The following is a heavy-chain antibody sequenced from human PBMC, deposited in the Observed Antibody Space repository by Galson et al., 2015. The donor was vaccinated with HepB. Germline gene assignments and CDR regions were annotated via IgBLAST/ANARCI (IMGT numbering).Heavy chain of an antibody. CDR2: ISYDGRNE. CDR1: GFTFSDFG. J-gene: IGHJ4*02. Sequence: SLRLSCAASGFTFSDFGMHWVRQAPGKGLEWVARISYDGRNEYYPDSLKGRFTISRDNSNNTLSLQMNSLRTEDTAVYYCAKGINMGAYHFDSWGQGTLVTVSS. D-gene: IGHD1-26*01. V-gene: IGHV3-30*18. CDR3: AKGINMGAYHFDS.